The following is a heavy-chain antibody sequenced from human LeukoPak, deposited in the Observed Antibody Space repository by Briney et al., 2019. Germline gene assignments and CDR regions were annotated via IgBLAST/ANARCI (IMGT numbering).Heavy chain of an antibody. Sequence: GGSLRLSCAASGFTFSSYWMHWVRQAPGKGLVWVSRINSDGSSTRYADSVKGRFTISRDNAENTLYLQMDSLRGEDTAGYYCAREFWCSSTSCYGPFDYWGQGTLVTVSS. V-gene: IGHV3-74*01. CDR1: GFTFSSYW. CDR3: AREFWCSSTSCYGPFDY. J-gene: IGHJ4*02. D-gene: IGHD2-2*01. CDR2: INSDGSST.